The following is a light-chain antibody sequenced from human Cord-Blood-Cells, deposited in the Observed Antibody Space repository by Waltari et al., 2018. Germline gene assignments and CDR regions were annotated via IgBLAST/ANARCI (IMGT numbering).Light chain of an antibody. Sequence: QSALTQPASVSGSPGQSITISCTGTSSDVGSYNLLSWCQQHPGKAPKLMIYEGSKRPSGVSNRFSGSKSGNTASLTISGLQAEDEADYYCCSYAGSSTWVFGGGTKLTVL. CDR3: CSYAGSSTWV. V-gene: IGLV2-23*01. CDR2: EGS. CDR1: SSDVGSYNL. J-gene: IGLJ3*02.